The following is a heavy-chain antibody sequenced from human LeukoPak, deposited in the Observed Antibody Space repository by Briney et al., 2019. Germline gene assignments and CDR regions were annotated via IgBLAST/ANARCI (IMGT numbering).Heavy chain of an antibody. CDR3: ARAGDILLVSYFHYYGMDV. V-gene: IGHV3-21*01. CDR1: GFTFNTYS. D-gene: IGHD7-27*01. CDR2: ISSTSNYI. J-gene: IGHJ6*02. Sequence: GGSLRLSCAVSGFTFNTYSMNWVRQAPGKGPEWVSSISSTSNYIYYAESVKGRFAVSRDNAKNSLYLQMNSLRADDTAVYYCARAGDILLVSYFHYYGMDVWGQGTTVIVSS.